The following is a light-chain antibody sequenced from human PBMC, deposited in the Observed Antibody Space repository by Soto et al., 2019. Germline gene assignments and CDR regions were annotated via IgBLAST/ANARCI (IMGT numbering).Light chain of an antibody. V-gene: IGKV4-1*01. CDR1: QNILYTSNDKNY. Sequence: SLALSLGEKATINCKSSQNILYTSNDKNYLAWYQLKPGRPPKLLIYWASSRESGVPDRFSGSGSGTDFTLTISSLQAEDVAVYYCQQYFGTPFTFGGGTKLEIK. J-gene: IGKJ4*01. CDR3: QQYFGTPFT. CDR2: WAS.